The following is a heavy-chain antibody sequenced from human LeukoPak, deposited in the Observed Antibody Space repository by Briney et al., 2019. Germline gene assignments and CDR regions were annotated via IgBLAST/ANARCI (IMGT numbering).Heavy chain of an antibody. Sequence: ASVKVSCKASGYTFTSYDINWVRQATGQGLEWMGWMNPNSGNTGYAQKFQGRVTMTRDTSTSTVYMELSSLRSEDTAVYYCARGHYYDSSGYYTPYYYYGMDVWGQGTTVTVSS. CDR3: ARGHYYDSSGYYTPYYYYGMDV. CDR1: GYTFTSYD. D-gene: IGHD3-22*01. J-gene: IGHJ6*02. CDR2: MNPNSGNT. V-gene: IGHV1-8*01.